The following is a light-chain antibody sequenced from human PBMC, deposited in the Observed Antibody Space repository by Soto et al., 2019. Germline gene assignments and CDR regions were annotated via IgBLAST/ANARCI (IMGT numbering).Light chain of an antibody. CDR1: SSDVGGYNY. CDR2: EVS. V-gene: IGLV2-14*01. CDR3: SSHNISAPLESLGV. J-gene: IGLJ3*02. Sequence: QSVLTQPASVSGSPGQSITISCTGTSSDVGGYNYVSWYQQHPGKAPKLLIFEVSNRPSGVSNRFFGSKSGNMADLTISGLQAEDEADYFCSSHNISAPLESLGVFGVGTKLIVL.